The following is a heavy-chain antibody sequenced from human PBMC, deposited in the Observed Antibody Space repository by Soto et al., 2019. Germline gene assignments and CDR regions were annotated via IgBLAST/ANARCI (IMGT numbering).Heavy chain of an antibody. Sequence: GSLRRAGPASVFSVSGHYMSWIRQAPGKGLAWVSYISSSTFYTNYADSVKGRFTISRDNAKNSLYLQMNSLRAEDTAVYYCATDDSSVLEYFDYWGQGILVTV. D-gene: IGHD3-22*01. V-gene: IGHV3-11*06. CDR2: ISSSTFYT. CDR1: VFSVSGHY. J-gene: IGHJ4*02. CDR3: ATDDSSVLEYFDY.